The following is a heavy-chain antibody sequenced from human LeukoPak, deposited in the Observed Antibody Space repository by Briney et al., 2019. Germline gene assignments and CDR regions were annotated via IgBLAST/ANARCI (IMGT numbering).Heavy chain of an antibody. CDR3: ARDLKADGYNYDYFDY. J-gene: IGHJ4*02. D-gene: IGHD5-24*01. CDR2: ISYDGSNK. CDR1: GFTFSTYA. Sequence: PGRSLRLSCAASGFTFSTYAMHWVRQAPGKGLEWVAVISYDGSNKYYADSVKGRFTISRDNSKNTLYLQTNSLRAEDTAVYYCARDLKADGYNYDYFDYWGQGTLVTVSS. V-gene: IGHV3-30-3*01.